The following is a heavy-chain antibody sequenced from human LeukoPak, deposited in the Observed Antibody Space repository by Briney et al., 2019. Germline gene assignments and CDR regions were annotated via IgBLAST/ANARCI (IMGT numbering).Heavy chain of an antibody. V-gene: IGHV3-48*03. CDR3: ARALYYDILTNYQTHTYYFDY. Sequence: PGGSLRLSCAASGFTFSSYEMNWVRQAPGKGLEWVSYISSSGSTIYYADSVKGRFTISRDNAKNSLYLQMNSLRAEDTAVYYCARALYYDILTNYQTHTYYFDYWGQGTLLTVSS. J-gene: IGHJ4*02. D-gene: IGHD3-9*01. CDR2: ISSSGSTI. CDR1: GFTFSSYE.